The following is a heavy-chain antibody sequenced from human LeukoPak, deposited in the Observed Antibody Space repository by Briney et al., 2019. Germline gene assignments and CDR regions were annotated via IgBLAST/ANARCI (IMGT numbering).Heavy chain of an antibody. CDR2: IIPIFGTA. J-gene: IGHJ5*02. V-gene: IGHV1-69*05. D-gene: IGHD2/OR15-2a*01. CDR3: ASSGLLVHWSDP. Sequence: ASVKVSCKASGGTFSSYAISWVRQAPGQGLEWMGGIIPIFGTANYAQKFQGRVTITTDESTSTAYMELSSLRSEDTAVYYCASSGLLVHWSDPWGQGTLVTVSS. CDR1: GGTFSSYA.